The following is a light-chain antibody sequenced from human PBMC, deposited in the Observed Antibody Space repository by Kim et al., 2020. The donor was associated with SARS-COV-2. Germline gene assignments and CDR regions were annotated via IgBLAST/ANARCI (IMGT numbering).Light chain of an antibody. Sequence: VTISCTGSSSNLGAGYTVHWYQQLPGTAPKLLIYNDNNRPSGVPDRFSGSKSGSSASLAITGLQAEDEADYYCQSYDTSLSGFYVFGTGTKVTVL. CDR1: SSNLGAGYT. V-gene: IGLV1-40*01. J-gene: IGLJ1*01. CDR3: QSYDTSLSGFYV. CDR2: NDN.